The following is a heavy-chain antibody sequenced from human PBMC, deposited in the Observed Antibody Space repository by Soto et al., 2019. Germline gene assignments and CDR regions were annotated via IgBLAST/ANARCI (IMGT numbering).Heavy chain of an antibody. D-gene: IGHD7-27*01. CDR2: IVGAFET. J-gene: IGHJ1*01. V-gene: IGHV3-23*01. CDR1: GFTFSPYA. CDR3: AKEAPGALHFPQ. Sequence: EVQLLESGGGLVQPGGSLRLSCVASGFTFSPYAMSWVRQAPGKGPEWVSFIVGAFETYYADSVKGRFTISRANFKTTVDLQLNSLRVDDTAVYYCAKEAPGALHFPQWGQGTLVTVSS.